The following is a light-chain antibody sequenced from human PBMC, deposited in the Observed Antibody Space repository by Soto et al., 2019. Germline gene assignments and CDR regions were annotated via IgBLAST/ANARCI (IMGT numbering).Light chain of an antibody. J-gene: IGKJ1*01. Sequence: EIVLTQSPGTLSLSPGERATLSCRASQSVSSSYLAWYQQKPGQAPRLLISGASSRATGVPDRFSGSGSGTDFTLTISRLEPEDFAVYYCQQYVGSPPTWTFGQGTKVEIK. CDR3: QQYVGSPPTWT. CDR1: QSVSSSY. V-gene: IGKV3-20*01. CDR2: GAS.